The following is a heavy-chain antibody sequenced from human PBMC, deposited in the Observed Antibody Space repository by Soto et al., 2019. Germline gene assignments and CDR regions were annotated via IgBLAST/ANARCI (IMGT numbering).Heavy chain of an antibody. V-gene: IGHV3-30*18. D-gene: IGHD4-17*01. CDR1: GFTFSTYG. CDR2: ISYDGTNK. CDR3: AKDLQAYGDYDYCSYGLDV. J-gene: IGHJ6*02. Sequence: QVQLVESGGGVVPPGTSLRLSCAASGFTFSTYGMHWVRQTPGNGLEWVALISYDGTNKYYADSVKGRFTISRDNSKNTLYLQMNSLSAEDTAVYYCAKDLQAYGDYDYCSYGLDVWAQGATVSVSS.